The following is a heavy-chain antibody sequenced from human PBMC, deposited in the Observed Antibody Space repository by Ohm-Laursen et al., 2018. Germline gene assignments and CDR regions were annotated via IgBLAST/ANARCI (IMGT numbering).Heavy chain of an antibody. V-gene: IGHV4-34*01. J-gene: IGHJ4*02. D-gene: IGHD1-7*01. Sequence: SDTLSLTCAVYGGSFSGYYWSWIRQPPGKGLEWIGEINHSGSTNYNPSLKSRVTISVDTSKNQFSLKLSSVTAADTAVYYCARDARVAGTSDAFEYWGQGTLVTVTS. CDR2: INHSGST. CDR3: ARDARVAGTSDAFEY. CDR1: GGSFSGYY.